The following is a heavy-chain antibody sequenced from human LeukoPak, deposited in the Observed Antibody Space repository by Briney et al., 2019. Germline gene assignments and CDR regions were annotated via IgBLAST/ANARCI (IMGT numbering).Heavy chain of an antibody. CDR3: ARELGY. D-gene: IGHD3-3*02. Sequence: KTSETLSLTCTVSGYSISSGYYWGWIRQPPGKGLEWIGSIYHSGSTYYNPSLKSRVTISVDTSKNQFSLKLSSVTAADTAVYYCARELGYWGQGTLVTVSS. V-gene: IGHV4-38-2*02. J-gene: IGHJ4*02. CDR1: GYSISSGYY. CDR2: IYHSGST.